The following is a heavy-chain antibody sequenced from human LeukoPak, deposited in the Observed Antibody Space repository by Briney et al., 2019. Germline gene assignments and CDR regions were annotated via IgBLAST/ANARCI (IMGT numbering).Heavy chain of an antibody. CDR3: ARGFSSSWHHYFDY. V-gene: IGHV4-34*01. D-gene: IGHD6-13*01. CDR2: INHSGST. CDR1: GGSFSGYY. Sequence: PSETLSLTCAVYGGSFSGYYWSWIRQPPGKGLEWIGEINHSGSTNYNPSLKSRVTISVDTSKNQFSLKLSSVTAADTAVYYCARGFSSSWHHYFDYWGQGTLVTVSS. J-gene: IGHJ4*02.